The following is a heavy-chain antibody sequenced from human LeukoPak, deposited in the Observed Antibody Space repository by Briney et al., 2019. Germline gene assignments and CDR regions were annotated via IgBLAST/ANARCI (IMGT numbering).Heavy chain of an antibody. Sequence: GGSLRLSCAASGFTFSSYSMNWVRQAPGKGLEWVSVIYSGGSTYYADSVKGRFTISRDNSKNTLSLQMNSLRGEDTAVYYCVRGGGAFCGNDCYRNFDYWGQGTLVTVSS. CDR2: IYSGGST. CDR3: VRGGGAFCGNDCYRNFDY. V-gene: IGHV3-66*01. D-gene: IGHD2-21*02. J-gene: IGHJ4*02. CDR1: GFTFSSYS.